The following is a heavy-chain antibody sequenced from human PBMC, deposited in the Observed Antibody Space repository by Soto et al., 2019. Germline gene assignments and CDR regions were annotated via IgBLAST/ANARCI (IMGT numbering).Heavy chain of an antibody. CDR1: GFTFSDYW. V-gene: IGHV3-7*03. D-gene: IGHD1-26*01. Sequence: GGSLRLSCAASGFTFSDYWMTWVRQAPGKGLEWVASIKKDGSEKYYVDSVKGRFTISRDNARNSLYLQMYSLRADDTALYYCASRPPGTNYLGVLDFWGQGALVTVSS. CDR3: ASRPPGTNYLGVLDF. CDR2: IKKDGSEK. J-gene: IGHJ4*02.